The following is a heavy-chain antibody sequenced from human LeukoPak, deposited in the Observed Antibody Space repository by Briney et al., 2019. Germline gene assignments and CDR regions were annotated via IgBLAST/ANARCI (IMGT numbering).Heavy chain of an antibody. Sequence: GGPLRLSCAASGFTFSSYAMHWVRQAPGKGLEWVAVISYDGSNKYYADSVKGRFTISRDNSKNTLYLQMNSLRAEDTAVYYCARDVPVIRLLDYWGQGTLVTVSS. CDR3: ARDVPVIRLLDY. V-gene: IGHV3-30-3*01. CDR1: GFTFSSYA. D-gene: IGHD2-2*01. J-gene: IGHJ4*02. CDR2: ISYDGSNK.